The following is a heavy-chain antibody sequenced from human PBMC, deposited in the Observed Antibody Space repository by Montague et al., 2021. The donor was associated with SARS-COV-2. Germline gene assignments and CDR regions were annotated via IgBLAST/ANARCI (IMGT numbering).Heavy chain of an antibody. D-gene: IGHD3-9*01. CDR3: ARLPYDNSYGMDV. CDR1: GGSISPYY. J-gene: IGHJ6*02. V-gene: IGHV4-59*01. Sequence: SETLSLTCTVSGGSISPYYWNWIRQFPGKGLEWIGYNDYSGSTNYNPSLQSRIIISVDRSKIQFSLKLNSVTAADTAIYYCARLPYDNSYGMDVWGQGTTVTVSS. CDR2: NDYSGST.